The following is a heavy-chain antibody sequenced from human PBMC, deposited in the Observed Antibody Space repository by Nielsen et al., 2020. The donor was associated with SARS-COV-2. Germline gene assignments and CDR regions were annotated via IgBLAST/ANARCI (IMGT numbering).Heavy chain of an antibody. CDR2: IYYIGGT. CDR3: ASSGYLAYDAFNV. Sequence: SETLSLTCSVSGGSISSVPYYWTWIRQHPGKGLEWIGYIYYIGGTYYNPSLKSRVNISLDTSKNQFSLQLNSVTAADTAVYYCASSGYLAYDAFNVWGQGTMVTVSS. D-gene: IGHD3-22*01. CDR1: GGSISSVPYY. J-gene: IGHJ3*01. V-gene: IGHV4-31*03.